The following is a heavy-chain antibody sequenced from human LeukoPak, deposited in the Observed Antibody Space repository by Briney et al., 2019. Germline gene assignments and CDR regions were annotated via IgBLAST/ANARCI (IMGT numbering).Heavy chain of an antibody. V-gene: IGHV1-69*05. D-gene: IGHD3-10*01. Sequence: GSSVKVSCKASGGTFSSYAISWVRQAPGQGLEWMGGIIPIFGTANYAQKFQGRVTITTDESTSTAYMELSSLRSEDTAVYYCARGGRVGELFRPYYHYLTIGVRGKRTTVTVSS. J-gene: IGHJ6*03. CDR2: IIPIFGTA. CDR3: ARGGRVGELFRPYYHYLTIGV. CDR1: GGTFSSYA.